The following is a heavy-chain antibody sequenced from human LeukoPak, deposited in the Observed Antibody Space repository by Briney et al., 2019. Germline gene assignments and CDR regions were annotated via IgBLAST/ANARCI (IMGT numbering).Heavy chain of an antibody. V-gene: IGHV1-18*01. CDR3: ARGGPFPSSSSSREYYLDY. CDR2: RSIYNGNT. Sequence: AXVKVSCKASGYDFINYGISWVRQAPGQGLEWMGWRSIYNGNTDYKLQGRVTMTTDTSTTTAYMEVRSLRSDDTAVYYCARGGPFPSSSSSREYYLDYWGQGTLVTVSS. CDR1: GYDFINYG. D-gene: IGHD6-6*01. J-gene: IGHJ4*02.